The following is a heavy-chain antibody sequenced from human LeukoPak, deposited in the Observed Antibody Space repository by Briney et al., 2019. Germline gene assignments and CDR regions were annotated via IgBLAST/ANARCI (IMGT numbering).Heavy chain of an antibody. V-gene: IGHV3-53*01. CDR1: GFTVSSNY. Sequence: GGSLRLSCAASGFTVSSNYMSWVRQAPGKGLEWVSVIYSGGSTYYADSVKGRFTISRDNSKNTLYLQMNSLRAEDTAIYYCARSYYDNSGYYFDYWGQGTLVTVSS. J-gene: IGHJ4*02. CDR2: IYSGGST. CDR3: ARSYYDNSGYYFDY. D-gene: IGHD3-22*01.